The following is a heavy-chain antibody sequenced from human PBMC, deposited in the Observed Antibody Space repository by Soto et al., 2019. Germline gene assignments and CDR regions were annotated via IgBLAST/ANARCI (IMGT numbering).Heavy chain of an antibody. J-gene: IGHJ4*02. V-gene: IGHV4-59*11. D-gene: IGHD2-2*01. CDR2: IYYNGNT. CDR1: GGSISNHY. CDR3: TRSNQYSEY. Sequence: QVQLQESGPGLVKPSETLSLTCTVSGGSISNHYWSWIRQPPGKGLEWIGSIYYNGNTNYNPPLRSRVTMSGDTSKNEISLKLSSVTPADTAVYYCTRSNQYSEYWSQGTLVTVSS.